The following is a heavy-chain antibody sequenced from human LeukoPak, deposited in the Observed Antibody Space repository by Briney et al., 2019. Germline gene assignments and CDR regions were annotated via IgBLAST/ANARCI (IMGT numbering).Heavy chain of an antibody. Sequence: ASVKVSCKASGYTFTSYGISWVRQAPGQGLEWMGWISAYNGNTNYAQKLQGRVNMTTDTSTSTAYMELRSLRSDATAVYCGTRDGVDTSNWFDPWGQGTLVTVSS. V-gene: IGHV1-18*01. J-gene: IGHJ5*02. CDR3: TRDGVDTSNWFDP. D-gene: IGHD5-18*01. CDR1: GYTFTSYG. CDR2: ISAYNGNT.